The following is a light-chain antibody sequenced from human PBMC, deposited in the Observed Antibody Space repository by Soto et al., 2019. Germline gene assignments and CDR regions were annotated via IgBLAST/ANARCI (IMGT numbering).Light chain of an antibody. Sequence: QSALTQPRSVSGSPGQSVTISCTGTSSDVGAYNYVSWYQQHPGKAPKLMIYDVTQRPSGVPDRFSGSKSANTASLIISGLQAEDEADYSCCSYAGSYTLFGGGTKLTVL. J-gene: IGLJ2*01. CDR3: CSYAGSYTL. CDR2: DVT. V-gene: IGLV2-11*01. CDR1: SSDVGAYNY.